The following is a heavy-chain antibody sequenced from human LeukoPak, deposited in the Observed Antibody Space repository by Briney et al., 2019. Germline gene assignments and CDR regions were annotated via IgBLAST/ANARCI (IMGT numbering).Heavy chain of an antibody. CDR2: ISGSDAGT. V-gene: IGHV3-23*01. CDR3: AKAPLGRCSGAICYYFDY. CDR1: GFTFNNYA. J-gene: IGHJ4*02. D-gene: IGHD2-15*01. Sequence: PGGSLRLSCVASGFTFNNYAMSWVRQAPGKGLEWVSAISGSDAGTYYADSVKGRFTISRDNSKNTLYLQMNSLRAEDAAVYYCAKAPLGRCSGAICYYFDYWGQGTLVTVSS.